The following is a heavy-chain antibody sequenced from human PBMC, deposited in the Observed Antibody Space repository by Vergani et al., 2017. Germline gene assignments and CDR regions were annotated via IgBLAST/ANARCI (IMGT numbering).Heavy chain of an antibody. CDR3: AREKWEGYYGSGSWGHGMDV. Sequence: QVQLVQSGAEVRKPGSSVKVSYRASGGTFTTSTTSWVRQAPGQGLEWMGRIIPIIDRVNYAQKFQGRVTITADRFTNIAYLELSSLRSEDTAIYYCAREKWEGYYGSGSWGHGMDVWGQGTTVTVSS. CDR1: GGTFTTST. D-gene: IGHD3-10*01. J-gene: IGHJ6*02. V-gene: IGHV1-69*04. CDR2: IIPIIDRV.